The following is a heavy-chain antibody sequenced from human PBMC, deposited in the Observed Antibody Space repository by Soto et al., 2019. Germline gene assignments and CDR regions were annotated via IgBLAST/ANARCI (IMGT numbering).Heavy chain of an antibody. CDR2: ISSSSSTI. CDR3: AREGGLLNWFDP. CDR1: GFTFSSYS. V-gene: IGHV3-48*02. J-gene: IGHJ5*02. Sequence: EVQLVESGGGLVQPGGSLRLSCAASGFTFSSYSMNWVRQAPGKGLEWVSYISSSSSTICYADSVKGRFTISRNNAKNSLYLQMNSLRDEDTAVYDCAREGGLLNWFDPWGQGTLVTVSS.